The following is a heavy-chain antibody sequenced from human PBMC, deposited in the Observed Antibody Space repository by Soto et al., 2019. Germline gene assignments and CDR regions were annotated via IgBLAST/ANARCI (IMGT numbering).Heavy chain of an antibody. Sequence: SETLSLTCAVYGGSFSGYYWSWIRQPPGKGLEWIGEINHSGSTNYNPSLKSRVTISVDTSKNQFSLKLSSVTAADTAVYYCARASGRGWYNWFDPWGQGTLVTVSS. CDR3: ARASGRGWYNWFDP. D-gene: IGHD6-19*01. V-gene: IGHV4-34*01. CDR1: GGSFSGYY. J-gene: IGHJ5*02. CDR2: INHSGST.